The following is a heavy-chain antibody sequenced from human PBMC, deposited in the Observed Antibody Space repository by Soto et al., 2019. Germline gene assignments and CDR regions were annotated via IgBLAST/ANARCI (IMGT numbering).Heavy chain of an antibody. CDR2: INWNGGST. D-gene: IGHD1-1*01. V-gene: IGHV3-20*01. CDR1: GFTFDDYG. Sequence: GGSLRLSCAASGFTFDDYGMSWVRQAPGKGLEWVSGINWNGGSTGYADSVKGRFTISRDNAKNSLYLQMNSLRAEDTALYHCARYPDWSGGYYFDYWGQGTLVTVSS. CDR3: ARYPDWSGGYYFDY. J-gene: IGHJ4*02.